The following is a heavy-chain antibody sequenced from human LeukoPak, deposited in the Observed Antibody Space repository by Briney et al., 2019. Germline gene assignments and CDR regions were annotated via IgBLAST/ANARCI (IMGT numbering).Heavy chain of an antibody. D-gene: IGHD6-13*01. V-gene: IGHV1-46*01. CDR3: ARADKGIDSSWYYWFDP. Sequence: GASVKVSCKASGYTFTDYYMHWVRQAPGQGLEWMGIINPSGGSTSYAQKFQGRVTMTRDMSTSTVYMELSSLRSEDTAVYYCARADKGIDSSWYYWFDPWGQGTLVTVSS. CDR2: INPSGGST. J-gene: IGHJ5*02. CDR1: GYTFTDYY.